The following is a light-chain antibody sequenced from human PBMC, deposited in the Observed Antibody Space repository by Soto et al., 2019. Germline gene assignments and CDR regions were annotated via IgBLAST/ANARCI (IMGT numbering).Light chain of an antibody. CDR3: QQFFT. CDR1: QSVSSY. CDR2: DAS. J-gene: IGKJ4*01. Sequence: EIVLTQSPATLSLSPGERATLSCRASQSVSSYLAWYQQKPGQAPRLLIYDASNRATGIPARFSGSGSGTDFTLTISSLEPEDFAVYYCQQFFTFGGGTKVEIK. V-gene: IGKV3-11*01.